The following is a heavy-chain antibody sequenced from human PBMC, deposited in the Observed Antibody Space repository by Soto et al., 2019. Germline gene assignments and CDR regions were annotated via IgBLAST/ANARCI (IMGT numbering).Heavy chain of an antibody. CDR3: ARGLNTATDPWYFGS. CDR2: IYHGGST. V-gene: IGHV4-4*02. J-gene: IGHJ4*02. D-gene: IGHD5-18*01. CDR1: GAAISSSNW. Sequence: SETLSLTCAVSGAAISSSNWWSWVRQTPGKGLEWMGEIYHGGSTNYNPSLKSRVTRSVDKSKNQFSLKLSSVTAADTAVYYCARGLNTATDPWYFGSWGQGTLGTVSS.